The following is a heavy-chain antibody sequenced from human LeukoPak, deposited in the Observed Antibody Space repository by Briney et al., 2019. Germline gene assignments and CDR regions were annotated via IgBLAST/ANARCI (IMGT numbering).Heavy chain of an antibody. D-gene: IGHD3-16*01. V-gene: IGHV5-51*01. J-gene: IGHJ4*02. CDR2: IYPGDSDT. Sequence: GESLKISCKRSGYSFTSYWIGWVGQMPGKGLEWMGIIYPGDSDTRYSPSFQGQVPISADKSISTAYLQSSSLKASDTAMYYCARPTSSGIIDYWGQGTLVTVSS. CDR3: ARPTSSGIIDY. CDR1: GYSFTSYW.